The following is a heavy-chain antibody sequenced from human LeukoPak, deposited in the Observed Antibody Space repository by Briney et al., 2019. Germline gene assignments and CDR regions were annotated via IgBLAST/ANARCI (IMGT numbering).Heavy chain of an antibody. CDR1: GFTFSNAW. D-gene: IGHD1-1*01. CDR2: IKSRTEGGTT. J-gene: IGHJ4*02. Sequence: PGGSLRLSCAVSGFTFSNAWMSWVRQAPGKGLEWVGRIKSRTEGGTTDYAAPVKGRFTISRDDSKNTLYLQMNSLNTADTAVYYCTTDPRNGYYFDFWGQGTLVTVSS. V-gene: IGHV3-15*01. CDR3: TTDPRNGYYFDF.